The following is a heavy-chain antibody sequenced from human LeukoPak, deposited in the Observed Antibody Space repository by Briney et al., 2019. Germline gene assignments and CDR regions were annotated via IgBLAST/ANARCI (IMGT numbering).Heavy chain of an antibody. CDR3: ARGAYEFDY. CDR1: GFTCSTYN. J-gene: IGHJ4*02. V-gene: IGHV3-48*02. D-gene: IGHD2-21*01. CDR2: ISSSSGTL. Sequence: PGGSLRLSCAASGFTCSTYNMNWDRQAPGKGLEWVSYISSSSGTLYYADSVRGRFTISRDNAKSSLYLQMNSLRDEDTAVYYCARGAYEFDYWGQGTLVTVSS.